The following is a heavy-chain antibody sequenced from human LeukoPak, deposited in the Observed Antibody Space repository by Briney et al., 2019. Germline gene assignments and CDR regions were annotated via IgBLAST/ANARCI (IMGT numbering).Heavy chain of an antibody. D-gene: IGHD6-19*01. CDR2: IIPFFGIA. J-gene: IGHJ3*02. V-gene: IGHV1-69*04. CDR3: ARSLAVAGTESAFDI. CDR1: GGTFSSYA. Sequence: SVKVSCKASGGTFSSYAISWVRQAPGQGLEWMGRIIPFFGIANYAQKFQGRVTITADKSASTAYMELSSLRSEDTAVYYCARSLAVAGTESAFDIWGQGTMVTVSS.